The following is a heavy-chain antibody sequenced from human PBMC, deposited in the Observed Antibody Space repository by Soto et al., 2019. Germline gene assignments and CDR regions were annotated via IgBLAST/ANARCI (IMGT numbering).Heavy chain of an antibody. Sequence: GESLKISCKGSGYSFTSYWISWVRQMPGKGLEWMGRIDPSDSYTNYSPSFQGHVTISADKSISTAYLQWSSPKASDTAMYYCARPLLPDYYDSSVGAFDIWGQGTMVTVSS. CDR1: GYSFTSYW. J-gene: IGHJ3*02. D-gene: IGHD3-22*01. CDR2: IDPSDSYT. CDR3: ARPLLPDYYDSSVGAFDI. V-gene: IGHV5-10-1*01.